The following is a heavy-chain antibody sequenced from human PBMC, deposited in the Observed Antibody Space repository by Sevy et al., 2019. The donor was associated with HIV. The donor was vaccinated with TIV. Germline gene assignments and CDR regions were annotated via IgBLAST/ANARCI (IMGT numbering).Heavy chain of an antibody. CDR1: GGSFSGYY. J-gene: IGHJ3*02. CDR3: ARHCGSTSCSHAFDI. Sequence: LLQASETLSLTCAVYGGSFSGYYWNWIRQPPGKGLEWIGEINHSGSTNYNPSLKSRVTISVDTSKNQFSLKLSSVTAADTAVYYCARHCGSTSCSHAFDIWGQGTMVTVSS. CDR2: INHSGST. V-gene: IGHV4-34*01. D-gene: IGHD2-2*01.